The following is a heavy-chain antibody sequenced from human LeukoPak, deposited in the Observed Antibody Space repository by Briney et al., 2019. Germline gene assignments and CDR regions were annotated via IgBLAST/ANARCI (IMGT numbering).Heavy chain of an antibody. CDR1: GGSISSSSYY. V-gene: IGHV4-39*07. Sequence: PSETLSLTCTVSGGSISSSSYYWGWIRQPPGKGLEWIGSIYYSGSTNYNPSLKSRVTISVDTSKNQFSLKLSSVTAADTAVYYCAAFYYYGSATVDYWGQGTLVTVSS. J-gene: IGHJ4*02. D-gene: IGHD3-10*01. CDR2: IYYSGST. CDR3: AAFYYYGSATVDY.